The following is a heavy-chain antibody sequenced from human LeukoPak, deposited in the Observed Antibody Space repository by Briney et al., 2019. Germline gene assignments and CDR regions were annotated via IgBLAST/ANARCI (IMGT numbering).Heavy chain of an antibody. CDR3: VKDRPCETCMPMDA. D-gene: IGHD2-2*01. V-gene: IGHV3-23*01. Sequence: GGSLRLSCAASGFPFTDYSMSWVRQAPGKGLEWGSGLGRRGENRYYATSVRRRFSISRDNSKDTVYLQLNSLRAEDTAIYYCVKDRPCETCMPMDAWGQGTTVTVSS. CDR1: GFPFTDYS. J-gene: IGHJ6*02. CDR2: LGRRGENR.